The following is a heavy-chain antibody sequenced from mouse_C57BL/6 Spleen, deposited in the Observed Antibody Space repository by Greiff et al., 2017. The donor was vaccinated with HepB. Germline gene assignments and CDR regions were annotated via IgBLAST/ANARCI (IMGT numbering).Heavy chain of an antibody. J-gene: IGHJ4*01. V-gene: IGHV7-3*01. D-gene: IGHD2-10*01. CDR3: ARSSYYGNYGGYAMDY. CDR1: GFTFTDYY. Sequence: EVQVVESGGGLVQPGGSLSLSCAASGFTFTDYYMSWVRQPPGKALEWLGFIRNKANGYTTEYSASVKGRFTISRDNSQSILYLQMNALRAEDSATYYCARSSYYGNYGGYAMDYWGQGTSVTVSS. CDR2: IRNKANGYTT.